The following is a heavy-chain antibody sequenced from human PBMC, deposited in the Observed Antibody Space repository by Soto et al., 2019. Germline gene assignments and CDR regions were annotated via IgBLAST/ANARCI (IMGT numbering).Heavy chain of an antibody. J-gene: IGHJ4*02. CDR3: ARDPGYYDSSGYGIDY. Sequence: ASVKVSCKASGYTFTSYGISWVLQAPGQGLEWMGWISAYNGNTNYAQKLQGRVTMTTDTSTSTAYMELRSLRSDDTAVYYCARDPGYYDSSGYGIDYWGQGTLVTVSS. D-gene: IGHD3-22*01. V-gene: IGHV1-18*01. CDR2: ISAYNGNT. CDR1: GYTFTSYG.